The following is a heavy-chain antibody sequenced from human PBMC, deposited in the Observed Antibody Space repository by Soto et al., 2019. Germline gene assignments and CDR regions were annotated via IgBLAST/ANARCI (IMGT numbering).Heavy chain of an antibody. Sequence: EVQLLESGGGLVQPGGSLRLSCAASGFTFSSYAMSWVRQAPGKGLEWVSVITGSGGSTYYADSVKGRFTISRDNSKNTLYLQMNILRAEDTAVYYCPRAYPETTDYWGQGTLVTVFS. CDR2: ITGSGGST. V-gene: IGHV3-23*01. J-gene: IGHJ4*02. CDR1: GFTFSSYA. D-gene: IGHD1-7*01. CDR3: PRAYPETTDY.